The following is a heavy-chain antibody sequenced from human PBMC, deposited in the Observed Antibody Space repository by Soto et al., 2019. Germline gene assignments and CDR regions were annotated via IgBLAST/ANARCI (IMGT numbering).Heavy chain of an antibody. CDR1: GFTFSSYA. CDR2: ISGSGGST. CDR3: AKGTKITMIVVLSVSGIGGMDV. Sequence: GGSLRLSCAASGFTFSSYAMSWVRQAPGKGLEWVSAISGSGGSTYYADSVKGRFTISRDNSKNTLYLQMNSLRAEDTAVYYCAKGTKITMIVVLSVSGIGGMDVWGQGTTVTVSS. J-gene: IGHJ6*02. V-gene: IGHV3-23*01. D-gene: IGHD3-22*01.